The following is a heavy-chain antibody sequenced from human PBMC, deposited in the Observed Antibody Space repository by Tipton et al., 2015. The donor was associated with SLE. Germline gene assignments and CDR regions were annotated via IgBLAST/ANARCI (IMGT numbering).Heavy chain of an antibody. Sequence: TLSLTCAVYGGSFSGYYWSWIRQPAGKGLEWIGYIYTSGSTNYNPSLKSRVTISVDTSKNQFSLKLSSVTAADTAVYYCARDRQPRGYYYYGMDVWGQGTTVTVSS. V-gene: IGHV4-4*09. CDR2: IYTSGST. J-gene: IGHJ6*02. D-gene: IGHD3-10*01. CDR1: GGSFSGYY. CDR3: ARDRQPRGYYYYGMDV.